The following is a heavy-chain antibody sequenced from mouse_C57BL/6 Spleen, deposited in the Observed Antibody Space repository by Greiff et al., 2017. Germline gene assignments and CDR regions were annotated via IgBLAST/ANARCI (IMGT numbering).Heavy chain of an antibody. J-gene: IGHJ1*03. Sequence: VQLQQPGAELVMPGASVKLSCKASGYTFTSYWMHWVKQRPGQGLEWIGEIDPSDSYTNYNQKFKGKSTLTVDKSSSTAYMQLSGLTSEDSAVYYCARKSTGTGYFDVWGTGTTVTVSS. CDR3: ARKSTGTGYFDV. CDR1: GYTFTSYW. CDR2: IDPSDSYT. V-gene: IGHV1-69*01. D-gene: IGHD4-1*01.